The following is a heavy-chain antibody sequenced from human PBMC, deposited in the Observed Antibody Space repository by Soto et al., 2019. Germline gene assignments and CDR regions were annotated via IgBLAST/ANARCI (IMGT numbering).Heavy chain of an antibody. CDR3: AKNRRTVAGHKTLDAFDI. CDR2: ISGSGGST. D-gene: IGHD6-19*01. V-gene: IGHV3-23*01. J-gene: IGHJ3*02. Sequence: EVQRLESGGGLVQPGGSLRLSCAASGFTFSSYAMSWVRQAPGKGLEWVSAISGSGGSTYYADSVKGRFTISRDNSKNTLYLQMNSLRAEDTAVYYCAKNRRTVAGHKTLDAFDIWGQGTMVTVSS. CDR1: GFTFSSYA.